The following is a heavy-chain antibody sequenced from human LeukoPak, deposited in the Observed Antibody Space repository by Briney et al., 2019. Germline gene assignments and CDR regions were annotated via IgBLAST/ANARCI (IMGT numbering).Heavy chain of an antibody. V-gene: IGHV4-34*01. CDR3: ARGILLLWFGELSLGNWFDP. D-gene: IGHD3-10*01. J-gene: IGHJ5*02. CDR2: INHSGST. CDR1: GGSFSGYY. Sequence: KPSETLSLTCAVYGGSFSGYYWSWIRQPPGKGLEWIEEINHSGSTNYNPSLKSRVTISVDTSKNQFSLKLSSVTAADTAVYYCARGILLLWFGELSLGNWFDPWGQGTLVTVSS.